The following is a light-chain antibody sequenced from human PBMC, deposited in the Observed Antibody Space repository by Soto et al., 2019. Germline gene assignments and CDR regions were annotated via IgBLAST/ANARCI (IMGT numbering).Light chain of an antibody. Sequence: DIQMTQAPSSVSVSGGDRVTITCRASQSISRFLAWYQQRPWRAPSLLIYGASTVQTGVPSRFSGSGSGTDFTLTISSLQPEDRATYYCQQAATFPWTFGQGTKVEIK. CDR1: QSISRF. J-gene: IGKJ1*01. V-gene: IGKV1-12*01. CDR3: QQAATFPWT. CDR2: GAS.